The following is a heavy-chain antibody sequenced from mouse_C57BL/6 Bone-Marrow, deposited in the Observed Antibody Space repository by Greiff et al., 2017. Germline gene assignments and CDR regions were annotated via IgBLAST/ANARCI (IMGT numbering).Heavy chain of an antibody. J-gene: IGHJ1*03. CDR2: IDPSDSYT. CDR1: GYTFTSYW. D-gene: IGHD1-1*01. V-gene: IGHV1-50*01. CDR3: ARLKTFLLRGYFDV. Sequence: VQLQQPGAELVKPGASVKLSCKASGYTFTSYWMQWVKQRPGQGLEWIGEIDPSDSYTNYNQKFKGKATLTVDTSSSTAYMQLSSLTSEDSAVYYCARLKTFLLRGYFDVWGTGTTVTVSS.